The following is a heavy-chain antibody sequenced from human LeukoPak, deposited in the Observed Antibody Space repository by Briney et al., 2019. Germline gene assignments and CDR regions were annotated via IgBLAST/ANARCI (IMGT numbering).Heavy chain of an antibody. V-gene: IGHV3-21*01. J-gene: IGHJ4*02. D-gene: IGHD3-22*01. CDR3: VRDRYYDSSGPSDY. Sequence: GGSLRLSCAASGFTFSSYTMNWVRQAPGKGLEWVSSISSSSSYIYYADSVKGRFTISRDNAKNSLYLQMNSLRAEDTAMYYCVRDRYYDSSGPSDYWGQGTLVTVSS. CDR2: ISSSSSYI. CDR1: GFTFSSYT.